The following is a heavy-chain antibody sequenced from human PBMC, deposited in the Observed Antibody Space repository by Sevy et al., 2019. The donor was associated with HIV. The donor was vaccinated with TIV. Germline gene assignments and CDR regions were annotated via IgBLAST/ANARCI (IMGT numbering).Heavy chain of an antibody. CDR3: ATGLYYYDSSGYSGDAFDT. V-gene: IGHV3-33*01. CDR2: IWYDGSNK. D-gene: IGHD3-22*01. Sequence: GGSLRLSCAASGFTFSSYGMHWVRQAPGKGLEWVAVIWYDGSNKYYADSVKGRFTISRDNSKNTLYLQMNSLRAEDTAVYYCATGLYYYDSSGYSGDAFDTWGQGTMVTVSS. CDR1: GFTFSSYG. J-gene: IGHJ3*02.